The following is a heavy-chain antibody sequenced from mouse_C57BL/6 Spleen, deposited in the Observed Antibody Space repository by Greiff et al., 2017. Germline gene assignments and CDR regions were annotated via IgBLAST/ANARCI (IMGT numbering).Heavy chain of an antibody. Sequence: QVQLQQPGAELVRPGSSVKLSCKASGYTFTSYWMHWVKQRPIQGLEWIGNIYPSDSETHYNQKFKDKATLTVDKSSSTAYMQLSSLTSEDYAVYYCARGITTVVAKTDWYFDVWGTGTTVTVSS. J-gene: IGHJ1*03. CDR2: IYPSDSET. V-gene: IGHV1-52*01. D-gene: IGHD1-1*01. CDR1: GYTFTSYW. CDR3: ARGITTVVAKTDWYFDV.